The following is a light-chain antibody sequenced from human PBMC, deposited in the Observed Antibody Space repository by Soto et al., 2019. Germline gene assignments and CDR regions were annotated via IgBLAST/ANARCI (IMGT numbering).Light chain of an antibody. Sequence: DIQMTQSPSSLSASVGDRVTITCRASEDINNYLAWYQQRPGKVPKLLIYSASTLQSGVPSRFSGSGSGTDFTLTISSLQPEDVATYYCQKYNSAHLTFGGGTKVEIK. J-gene: IGKJ4*01. CDR1: EDINNY. CDR2: SAS. V-gene: IGKV1-27*01. CDR3: QKYNSAHLT.